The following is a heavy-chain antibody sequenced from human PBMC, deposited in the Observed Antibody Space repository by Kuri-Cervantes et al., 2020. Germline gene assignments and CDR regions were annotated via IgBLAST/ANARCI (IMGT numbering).Heavy chain of an antibody. CDR1: GFTFSSYA. D-gene: IGHD1/OR15-1a*01. J-gene: IGHJ5*02. CDR2: ISYDGSNK. CDR3: AKDLHFRGEQRGGLDP. Sequence: GESLKISCAASGFTFSSYAMHWVRQAPGKGLEWVAVISYDGSNKYYADSVKGRFTISRDNSKNTLYLQMNSLRAEDTAVYYCAKDLHFRGEQRGGLDPWGQGTLVTVSS. V-gene: IGHV3-30*04.